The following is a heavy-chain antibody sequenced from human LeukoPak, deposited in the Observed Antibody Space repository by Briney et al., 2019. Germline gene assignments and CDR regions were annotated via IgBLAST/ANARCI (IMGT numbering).Heavy chain of an antibody. CDR1: GYTFTSYD. CDR2: MNPNSGNT. Sequence: ASVKVSCKASGYTFTSYDINWVRQATGQGLEWMGWMNPNSGNTGYAQKFQGRVTMTRNTSISTAYMELSSLRSEDTAVYYCARGRYSSSWYDYYYYYYMDVRGKGTTVTVSS. CDR3: ARGRYSSSWYDYYYYYYMDV. J-gene: IGHJ6*03. V-gene: IGHV1-8*01. D-gene: IGHD6-13*01.